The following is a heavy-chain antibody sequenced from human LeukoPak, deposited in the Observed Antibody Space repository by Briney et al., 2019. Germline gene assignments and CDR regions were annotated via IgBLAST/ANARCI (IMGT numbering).Heavy chain of an antibody. J-gene: IGHJ3*02. CDR3: AKSLLTTATGTGRAFDI. CDR1: GFTFSSYA. CDR2: ISYDGSNK. Sequence: GGSLRLSCAASGFTFSSYAMHWVRQAPGKGLEWVAVISYDGSNKYYADSVRGRFTISRDNSKNTLYLQMNSLRAEDSAEYYCAKSLLTTATGTGRAFDIWGQGTMVTVSA. D-gene: IGHD1-1*01. V-gene: IGHV3-30-3*01.